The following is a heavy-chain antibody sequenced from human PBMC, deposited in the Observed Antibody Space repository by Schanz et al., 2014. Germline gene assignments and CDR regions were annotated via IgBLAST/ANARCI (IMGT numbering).Heavy chain of an antibody. D-gene: IGHD3-10*01. J-gene: IGHJ4*02. Sequence: QVQLQESGPGLVKPSGTLSLTCTVSGDSISNSHWWNWVRQPPGKGLEWIGVIYHGGTTIYNPSLESQVTISIDKSKNHFSVRLTSVTAADTAVYYCAREIESSMIRGVIEWGQETLVTVSS. CDR3: AREIESSMIRGVIE. V-gene: IGHV4-4*02. CDR2: IYHGGTT. CDR1: GDSISNSHW.